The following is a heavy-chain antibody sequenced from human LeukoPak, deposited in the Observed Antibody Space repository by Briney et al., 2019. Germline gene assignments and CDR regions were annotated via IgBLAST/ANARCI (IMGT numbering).Heavy chain of an antibody. J-gene: IGHJ4*02. CDR1: GGSISSSSYY. Sequence: SETLSLTCTVSGGSISSSSYYWGWIRQPPGKGLEWIGSIYYSGSTYYNPSLKSRVTISVDTSKNQFSLKLSSVTAADTAEYYCARDQGYSYGYIWGQGTLVTVSS. V-gene: IGHV4-39*07. CDR2: IYYSGST. CDR3: ARDQGYSYGYI. D-gene: IGHD5-18*01.